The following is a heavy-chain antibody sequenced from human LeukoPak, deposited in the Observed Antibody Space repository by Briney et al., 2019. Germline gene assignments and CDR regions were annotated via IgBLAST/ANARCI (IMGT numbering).Heavy chain of an antibody. D-gene: IGHD4-11*01. J-gene: IGHJ5*01. CDR1: GFTYSDYG. V-gene: IGHV3-33*06. CDR2: IWSDGTEK. Sequence: GGSLILSCAASGFTYSDYGMHWVRQVPGKGLEWVAVIWSDGTEKYYGDAVKGRFTISRDNSMKTLYLQMNSLRGDDTAVYYCAKDAQRGFDYSNSLESWGQGTLVTVSS. CDR3: AKDAQRGFDYSNSLES.